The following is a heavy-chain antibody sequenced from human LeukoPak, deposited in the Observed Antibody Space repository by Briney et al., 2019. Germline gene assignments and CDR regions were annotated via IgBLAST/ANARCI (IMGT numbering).Heavy chain of an antibody. CDR3: ARKKRYFDY. V-gene: IGHV1-18*01. CDR2: ISAYNGNT. CDR1: GYTFTSYG. J-gene: IGHJ4*02. Sequence: ASVKVSCKASGYTFTSYGISWVRQAPGQGLEWMGWISAYNGNTNYAQKLQGRVTMTRDTSTSTVYMELSSLRSEDTAVYYCARKKRYFDYWGQGTLVIVSS.